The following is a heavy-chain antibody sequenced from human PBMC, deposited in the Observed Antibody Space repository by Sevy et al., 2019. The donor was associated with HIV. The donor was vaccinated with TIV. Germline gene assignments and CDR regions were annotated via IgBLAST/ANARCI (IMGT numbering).Heavy chain of an antibody. D-gene: IGHD3-22*01. CDR2: MWFDGSNK. Sequence: GGSLRLSCEASGFPFTNHGVHWVRQAPGKGLAWVALMWFDGSNKYYADSVKGRFTVSRDDSKNTLYLQMNSLRAEDTAVYYCARDRPYYYDTSGPAFDIWGQGTMVTVSS. CDR1: GFPFTNHG. V-gene: IGHV3-33*08. CDR3: ARDRPYYYDTSGPAFDI. J-gene: IGHJ3*02.